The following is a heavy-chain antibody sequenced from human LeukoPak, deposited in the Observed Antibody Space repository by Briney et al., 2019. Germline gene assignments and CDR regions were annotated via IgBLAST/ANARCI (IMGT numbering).Heavy chain of an antibody. Sequence: SETLSLTCAVYGESFSGYYWSWIRQPPGKGREGVGEMNHSGSTNSTPSLQSRVTISVATSKNQFSLKLSSVTAADTAVYYCARGIYIGAAASLLDYWGQGTLVTVSS. D-gene: IGHD6-13*01. J-gene: IGHJ4*02. V-gene: IGHV4-34*01. CDR1: GESFSGYY. CDR2: MNHSGST. CDR3: ARGIYIGAAASLLDY.